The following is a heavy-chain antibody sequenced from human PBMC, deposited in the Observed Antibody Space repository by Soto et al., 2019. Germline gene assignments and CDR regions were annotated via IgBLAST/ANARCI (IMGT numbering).Heavy chain of an antibody. Sequence: GGSLRLYCAASGFTFSSYEMNWVRQAPGKGLEWVSYISSSGSTIYYADSVKGRFTISRDNAKNSLYLQMNSLRAEDTAVYYCARDEMHYYDSSGYYYYYYGMDVWGQGTTVTVSS. V-gene: IGHV3-48*03. CDR1: GFTFSSYE. D-gene: IGHD3-22*01. J-gene: IGHJ6*02. CDR3: ARDEMHYYDSSGYYYYYYGMDV. CDR2: ISSSGSTI.